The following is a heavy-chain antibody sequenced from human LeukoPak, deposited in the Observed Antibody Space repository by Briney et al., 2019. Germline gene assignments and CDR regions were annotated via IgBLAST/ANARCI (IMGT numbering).Heavy chain of an antibody. CDR3: ARVSMGNHDY. J-gene: IGHJ4*02. CDR1: GGSISSGDYY. D-gene: IGHD1-14*01. CDR2: IYYSGST. V-gene: IGHV4-30-4*01. Sequence: SETLSHTCTVSGGSISSGDYYWSWIRQPPGKGLEWIGYIYYSGSTYYNPSLKSRVTISVDTSKNQFSLKLSSVTAADTAVYYCARVSMGNHDYWGQGTLVTVSS.